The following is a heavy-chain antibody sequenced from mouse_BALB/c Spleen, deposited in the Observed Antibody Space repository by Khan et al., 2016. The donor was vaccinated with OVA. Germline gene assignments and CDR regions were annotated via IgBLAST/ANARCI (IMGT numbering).Heavy chain of an antibody. CDR1: GYTFTNYG. D-gene: IGHD6-1*01. CDR3: ARSASYWFFYV. Sequence: QIQLVQSGPELKKPGETVKISCKASGYTFTNYGMNWVKQAPGKGLKWMGWINTYTGEPTYADDFKGRFAFSLETSANTAYLQINNLKNEDTATYFCARSASYWFFYVWGAVTTVTVSA. V-gene: IGHV9-3-1*01. CDR2: INTYTGEP. J-gene: IGHJ1*01.